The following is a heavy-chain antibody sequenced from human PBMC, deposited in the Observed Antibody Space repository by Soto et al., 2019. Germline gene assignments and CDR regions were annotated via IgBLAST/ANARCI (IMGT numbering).Heavy chain of an antibody. CDR2: IYSGGSS. J-gene: IGHJ4*02. D-gene: IGHD3-22*01. V-gene: IGHV3-66*01. CDR3: ARENYYDGSGYFDY. Sequence: GGAPRPSWATSGFTVRRNYMNWGRQAPGKGLEWVSVIYSGGSSYYTDSVKGRFTISRDNSKNTLYLQMNSLRAEDTAVYYCARENYYDGSGYFDYWGQGTLVTVSS. CDR1: GFTVRRNY.